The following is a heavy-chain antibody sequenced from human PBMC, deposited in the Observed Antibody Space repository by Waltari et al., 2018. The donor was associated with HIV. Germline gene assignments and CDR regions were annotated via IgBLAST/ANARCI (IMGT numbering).Heavy chain of an antibody. J-gene: IGHJ4*02. CDR2: ISWNSGSV. V-gene: IGHV3-9*01. CDR3: AKTTMSFENYFDY. D-gene: IGHD3-9*01. CDR1: GFTFDDYA. Sequence: EVQLVESGGGVVQPGRSLRLSCTASGFTFDDYAMHWVRQVPGKGLEWVSGISWNSGSVDYADSVKGRFTISRDNAKNSLYLQMNSLKTEDTAFYYCAKTTMSFENYFDYWGQGTPVTVSS.